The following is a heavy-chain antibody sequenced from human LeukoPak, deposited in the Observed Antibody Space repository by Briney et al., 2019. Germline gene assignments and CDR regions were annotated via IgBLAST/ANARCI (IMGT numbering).Heavy chain of an antibody. V-gene: IGHV4-59*12. CDR1: GGSISNYY. CDR2: IYYSGST. D-gene: IGHD2-2*02. J-gene: IGHJ6*03. Sequence: SETLSLTCTVSGGSISNYYWSWIRQPPGKGLEWIGYIYYSGSTNYNPSLKSRVTISVDTSKNQFSLKLSSVTAADTAVYYCARDQGAILPPYYMDVWGKGTTVTVSS. CDR3: ARDQGAILPPYYMDV.